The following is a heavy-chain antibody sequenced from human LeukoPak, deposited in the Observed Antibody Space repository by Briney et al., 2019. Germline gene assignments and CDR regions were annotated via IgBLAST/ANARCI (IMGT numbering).Heavy chain of an antibody. V-gene: IGHV3-30-3*01. CDR3: ARGMNGYGGYDY. Sequence: GRSLRLSCAASGFTFSSYAMHWVRQAPGKGLEWVAVISYDGSNKYYADSVKGRFTISRDNSKNTVYLQMNSLRVEDTAVYYCARGMNGYGGYDYWGQGALVTVSS. CDR2: ISYDGSNK. CDR1: GFTFSSYA. D-gene: IGHD5-12*01. J-gene: IGHJ4*02.